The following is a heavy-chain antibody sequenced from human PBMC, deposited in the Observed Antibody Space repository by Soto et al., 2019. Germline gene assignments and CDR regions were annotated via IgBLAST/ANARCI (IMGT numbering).Heavy chain of an antibody. CDR1: GDSVSSNSAA. J-gene: IGHJ6*02. V-gene: IGHV6-1*01. CDR2: TYYRSKWYN. Sequence: SQTLSLTCAISGDSVSSNSAAWNWIRQSPSRGLEWLGRTYYRSKWYNDYAVSVKSRITINPDTSKNQFSLQLNSVTPEDTAVYYCAREDWNYGLHYYYYYGMDLCGQGTTVTVSS. D-gene: IGHD1-7*01. CDR3: AREDWNYGLHYYYYYGMDL.